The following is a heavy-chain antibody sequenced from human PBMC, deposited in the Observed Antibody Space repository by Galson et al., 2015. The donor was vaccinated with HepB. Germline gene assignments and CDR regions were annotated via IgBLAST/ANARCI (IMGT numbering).Heavy chain of an antibody. CDR1: GFTFSSYG. J-gene: IGHJ4*02. D-gene: IGHD6-19*01. CDR2: IWYDGSNK. CDR3: ARDGRSSGWFFDY. V-gene: IGHV3-33*01. Sequence: SLRLSCAASGFTFSSYGMHWVRQAPGKGLEWVAVIWYDGSNKYYADSVKGRFTISRDNSKNTLYLQMNSLRAEDTAVYYCARDGRSSGWFFDYWGQGTLVTVSS.